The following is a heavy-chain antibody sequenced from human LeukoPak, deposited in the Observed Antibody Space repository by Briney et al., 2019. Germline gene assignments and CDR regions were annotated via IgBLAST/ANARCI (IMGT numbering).Heavy chain of an antibody. CDR2: ISGSGGST. J-gene: IGHJ4*02. CDR1: GFTFSSYA. V-gene: IGHV3-23*01. Sequence: GGSLRLSCAASGFTFSSYAMSWVRQAPGKGLEWVSAISGSGGSTYYADSVKGRFTISRDNSKNTLYLQMNSLRAEDTAVYYCAKVDSWSSGGSCAICGPFDYWGQGTLVTVSS. CDR3: AKVDSWSSGGSCAICGPFDY. D-gene: IGHD2-15*01.